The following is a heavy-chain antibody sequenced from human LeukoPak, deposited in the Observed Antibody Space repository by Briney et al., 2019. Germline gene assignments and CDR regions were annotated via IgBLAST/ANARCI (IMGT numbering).Heavy chain of an antibody. CDR1: GGSFSGYY. J-gene: IGHJ4*02. Sequence: SETLSLTCAVYGGSFSGYYWSWIRQPPGKGLGWIGEINHSGSTNYNPSLKSRVTISVDTSKNQFSLKLSSVTAADTAVYYCARSGRRSLDYWGQGTLVTVSS. CDR3: ARSGRRSLDY. D-gene: IGHD3-10*01. V-gene: IGHV4-34*01. CDR2: INHSGST.